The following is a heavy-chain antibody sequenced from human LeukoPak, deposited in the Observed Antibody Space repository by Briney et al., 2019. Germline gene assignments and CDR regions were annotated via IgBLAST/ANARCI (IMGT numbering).Heavy chain of an antibody. V-gene: IGHV1-18*01. D-gene: IGHD3-16*01. J-gene: IGHJ3*02. CDR2: ISVYSGNT. CDR1: GYTFSSYA. Sequence: ASVKVSCKASGYTFSSYAMTWVRQAPGQGLEWMGWISVYSGNTNYAQKFQGRVTMTTDTSTSTANMELRSLRSDDTAVYYCARDSGITNMFGGGRGSASEEPNDVFDIWGQGTMVIVSS. CDR3: ARDSGITNMFGGGRGSASEEPNDVFDI.